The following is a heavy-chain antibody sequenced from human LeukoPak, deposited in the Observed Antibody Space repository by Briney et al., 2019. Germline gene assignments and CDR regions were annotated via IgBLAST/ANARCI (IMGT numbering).Heavy chain of an antibody. J-gene: IGHJ4*02. D-gene: IGHD3-3*01. V-gene: IGHV4-59*01. CDR3: VRGYDFWSGYYREFDY. CDR2: IYDGGRT. CDR1: GGSIRSYC. Sequence: SETLSLTCTVSGGSIRSYCWSWIRQPPGKGLEWIGSIYDGGRTNYSPSLKSRVTISVDTSKNQFSLKLSSVTAADTAVYYCVRGYDFWSGYYREFDYWGQGTLVTVSS.